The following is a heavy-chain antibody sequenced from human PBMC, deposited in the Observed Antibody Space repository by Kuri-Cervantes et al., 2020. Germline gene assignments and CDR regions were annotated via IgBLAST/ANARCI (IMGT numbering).Heavy chain of an antibody. D-gene: IGHD3-22*01. CDR1: GFTFSDYY. V-gene: IGHV3-11*04. CDR2: ISSSGSTI. Sequence: GESLKISCAASGFTFSDYYMSWIRQAPGKGLEWVSYISSSGSTIYYADSVKGRFTISRDNAKNSLYLQMNSLRAEDTAVYYCAREYYYDSSGYYEVLDYWGQGTLVTVSS. CDR3: AREYYYDSSGYYEVLDY. J-gene: IGHJ4*02.